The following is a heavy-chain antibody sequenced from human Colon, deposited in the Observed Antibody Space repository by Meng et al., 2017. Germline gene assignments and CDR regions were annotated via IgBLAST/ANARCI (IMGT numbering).Heavy chain of an antibody. CDR1: GFNFNTFA. CDR2: ITGDGHQT. Sequence: GGSLRLSCAASGFNFNTFAMMWVRRAPGKGLEWVATITGDGHQTFYTESVRGRFTISRDNSKDTVFLHLNSLRAEDTAIYYCAKGVANDMVDWFDPWGQGNQVTSYS. J-gene: IGHJ5*02. V-gene: IGHV3-23*01. CDR3: AKGVANDMVDWFDP. D-gene: IGHD3-10*01.